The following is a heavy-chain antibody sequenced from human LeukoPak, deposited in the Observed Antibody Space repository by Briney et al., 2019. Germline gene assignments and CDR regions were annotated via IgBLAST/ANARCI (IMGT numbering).Heavy chain of an antibody. CDR1: GGTFSSYA. Sequence: SVEVSCKASGGTFSSYAISWVRQAPGQGLEWMGGIIPIFGTANYAQKFQGRVTITADESTSTAYMELSSLRSEDTAVYYYARAPSHYYGSGSYLGYWGQGTLVTVSP. D-gene: IGHD3-10*01. CDR2: IIPIFGTA. J-gene: IGHJ4*02. V-gene: IGHV1-69*13. CDR3: ARAPSHYYGSGSYLGY.